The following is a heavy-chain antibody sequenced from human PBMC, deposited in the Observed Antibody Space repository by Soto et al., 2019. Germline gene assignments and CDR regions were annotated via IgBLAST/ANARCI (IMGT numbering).Heavy chain of an antibody. CDR1: GFTFSSYA. V-gene: IGHV3-23*01. J-gene: IGHJ4*02. CDR3: AKEGRTMVRGVIVYYFDY. CDR2: ISGSGGST. D-gene: IGHD3-10*01. Sequence: EVQLLESGGGLVQPGGSLRLSCAASGFTFSSYAMSWVRQAPGKGLEWVSAISGSGGSTYYADSVKGRFTISRDNSKNSLYPQMNSRRAEDTAVYYCAKEGRTMVRGVIVYYFDYWGEGTLVTVSS.